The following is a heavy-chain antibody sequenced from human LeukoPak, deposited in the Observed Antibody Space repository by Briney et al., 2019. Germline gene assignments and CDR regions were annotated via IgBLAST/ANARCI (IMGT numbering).Heavy chain of an antibody. CDR3: ARGFGRGVIYDY. V-gene: IGHV1-69*06. D-gene: IGHD3-16*02. J-gene: IGHJ4*02. Sequence: SVKVSCKASGGTFSNYAISWVRQAPGQGLEWMGGIIPIFGTANYAQKFQGRVTITADKSTSTAYMELSSLRSEDTAVYYCARGFGRGVIYDYWGQGTLVTVSS. CDR1: GGTFSNYA. CDR2: IIPIFGTA.